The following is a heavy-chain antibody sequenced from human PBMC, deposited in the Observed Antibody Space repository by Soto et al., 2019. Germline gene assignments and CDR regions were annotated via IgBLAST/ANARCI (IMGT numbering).Heavy chain of an antibody. CDR3: ARGPTRVPAAGGWSDP. D-gene: IGHD2-2*01. CDR2: INHSGST. CDR1: GGSFSGYY. J-gene: IGHJ5*02. Sequence: SETLSLTCAVYGGSFSGYYWSWIRQPPGKGLEWIGEINHSGSTNYNPSLKSRVTISVDTSKNQFSLKLSSVTAADTAVYYCARGPTRVPAAGGWSDPWGQGTLVTVSS. V-gene: IGHV4-34*01.